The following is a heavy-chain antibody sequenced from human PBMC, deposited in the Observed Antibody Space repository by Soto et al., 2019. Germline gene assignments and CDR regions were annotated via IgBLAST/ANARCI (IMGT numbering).Heavy chain of an antibody. V-gene: IGHV4-28*01. D-gene: IGHD2-8*01. CDR1: GYSISSSNW. CDR2: LYYSGST. CDR3: ARKIGVLAAFAI. J-gene: IGHJ3*02. Sequence: QVQLQESGPGLVKPSDTLSHTCAVSGYSISSSNWWGWIRQPPGKGLVWIGYLYYSGSTYYNPSPKSRVTMSVDTSKHQFSLKLSSVTAVDTAVYYCARKIGVLAAFAIWGQGTMVTVSS.